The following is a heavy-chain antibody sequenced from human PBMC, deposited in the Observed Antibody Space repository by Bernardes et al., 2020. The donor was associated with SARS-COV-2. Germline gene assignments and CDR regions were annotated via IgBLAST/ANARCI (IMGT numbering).Heavy chain of an antibody. CDR1: GYTFTSYG. CDR3: ARDQAYYYDASGFYSAPTLDY. J-gene: IGHJ4*02. Sequence: ASVKVSCKTSGYTFTSYGISWVRQAPGQGLEWMGWISGHNGNIKYEQKFQGRVTMTTDTSTSTAYMELRSLRSDDTAVYYCARDQAYYYDASGFYSAPTLDYWGRAALVTVSS. CDR2: ISGHNGNI. D-gene: IGHD3-22*01. V-gene: IGHV1-18*01.